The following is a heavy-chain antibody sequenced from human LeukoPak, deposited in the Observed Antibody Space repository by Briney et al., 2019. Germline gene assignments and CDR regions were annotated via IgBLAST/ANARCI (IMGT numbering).Heavy chain of an antibody. J-gene: IGHJ3*02. Sequence: GGSLRLSCAASGFTFSSYSMNWVRQAPGKGLEWVSAISGSGGSTYYADSVKGRFTISRDNSKNTLYLQMNSLRAEDTAVYYCAKTRSLGQWLPTGAFDIWGQGTMVTVSS. CDR1: GFTFSSYS. CDR2: ISGSGGST. V-gene: IGHV3-23*01. CDR3: AKTRSLGQWLPTGAFDI. D-gene: IGHD6-19*01.